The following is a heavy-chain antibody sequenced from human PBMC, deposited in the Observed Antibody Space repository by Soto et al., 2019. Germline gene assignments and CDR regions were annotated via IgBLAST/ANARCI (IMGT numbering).Heavy chain of an antibody. CDR1: GFTFSDYY. Sequence: GVLRLSCAASGFTFSDYYMSWIRQAPGKGLEWVSYISSSGSTIFYADSVKGRFTISRDNAKNSLYLQMNSLRAEDTAVYYCARGAAMAYGMDVWGQGTTVTVSS. CDR3: ARGAAMAYGMDV. V-gene: IGHV3-11*01. D-gene: IGHD5-18*01. CDR2: ISSSGSTI. J-gene: IGHJ6*02.